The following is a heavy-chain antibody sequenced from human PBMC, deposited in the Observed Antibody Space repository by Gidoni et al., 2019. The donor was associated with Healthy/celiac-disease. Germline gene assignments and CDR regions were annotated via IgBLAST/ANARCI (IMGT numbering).Heavy chain of an antibody. CDR2: ISSSSSYI. CDR1: GFTFSTYS. Sequence: EVQLVESGGGLVKPGGSLRLTCAASGFTFSTYSMNWVRQAPGTVLEWVSSISSSSSYIYYADSVKGRFTISRDNAKNSLYLQMNSLRAEDTAVYYCARGGSYYNYYYYMDVWGKGTTVTVSS. V-gene: IGHV3-21*01. CDR3: ARGGSYYNYYYYMDV. D-gene: IGHD3-16*01. J-gene: IGHJ6*03.